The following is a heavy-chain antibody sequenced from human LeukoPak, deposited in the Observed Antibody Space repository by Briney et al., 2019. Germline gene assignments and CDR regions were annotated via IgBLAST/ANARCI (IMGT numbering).Heavy chain of an antibody. J-gene: IGHJ3*02. Sequence: GGSLRLSCAVSGFTFSSYAMHWVRQAPGKGLEWVAVILHGGSNEYYADSVKGRFTISRDNSKNTLYLQMNSLRAEDTAVYYCARELLRFLEWGGAFDIWGQGTMVTVSS. D-gene: IGHD3-3*01. V-gene: IGHV3-30-3*01. CDR3: ARELLRFLEWGGAFDI. CDR2: ILHGGSNE. CDR1: GFTFSSYA.